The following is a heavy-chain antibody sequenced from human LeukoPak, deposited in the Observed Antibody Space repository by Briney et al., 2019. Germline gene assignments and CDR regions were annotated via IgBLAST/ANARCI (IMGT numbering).Heavy chain of an antibody. Sequence: GGSLRLSCAASGFTFSTYSMNWVRQAPGKGQEWVSYISSRGSSIYYGDSVKGRFTISRDNAKNSLYLQMNSLRVEDTAVYYCARDLVSYYNYYMDVWGKGTTVTVSS. CDR1: GFTFSTYS. CDR3: ARDLVSYYNYYMDV. V-gene: IGHV3-48*01. J-gene: IGHJ6*03. CDR2: ISSRGSSI. D-gene: IGHD3-16*01.